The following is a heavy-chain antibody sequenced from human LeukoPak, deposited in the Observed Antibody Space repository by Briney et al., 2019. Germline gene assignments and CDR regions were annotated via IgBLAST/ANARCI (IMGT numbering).Heavy chain of an antibody. V-gene: IGHV3-23*01. CDR1: GFSFSSYA. D-gene: IGHD2-15*01. J-gene: IGHJ5*02. CDR2: ISGDGTRT. CDR3: ARVSLSYCSGGSCYWFDP. Sequence: GGSLRLSCAASGFSFSSYAMTWARQAPVKGLEWVSAISGDGTRTYYADSVKGRFTISRDNSKNTLYLQMNSLRAEDTAVYYCARVSLSYCSGGSCYWFDPWGQGTLVTVSS.